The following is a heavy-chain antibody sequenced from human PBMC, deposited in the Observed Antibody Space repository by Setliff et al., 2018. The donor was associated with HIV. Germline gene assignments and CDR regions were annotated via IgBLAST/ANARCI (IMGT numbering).Heavy chain of an antibody. V-gene: IGHV4-38-2*02. CDR2: IYHAGNT. D-gene: IGHD4-17*01. CDR3: ARGTTLNVVPDAFDI. Sequence: SETLSLTCTVPGYSISSGYYWAWIRQPPGKGLEWIGYIYHAGNTNYNTSLKSRVTISVDTSKNQISLRLNSLTAADTAVYYCARGTTLNVVPDAFDIWGQGTMVTVSS. CDR1: GYSISSGYY. J-gene: IGHJ3*02.